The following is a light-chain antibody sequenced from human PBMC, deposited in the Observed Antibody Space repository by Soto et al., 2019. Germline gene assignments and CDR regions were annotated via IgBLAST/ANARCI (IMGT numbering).Light chain of an antibody. V-gene: IGLV2-14*03. CDR2: AVS. Sequence: QSVLTQPASVSGSPGQSITISCSGTSSDIGSYNHVAWYQQFPGKRPKLMIYAVSARPPGVSARFSGSKSGITASLTISGLKTKDEADYYFISYTDRQSYLFGTGTKVTAL. CDR3: ISYTDRQSYL. CDR1: SSDIGSYNH. J-gene: IGLJ1*01.